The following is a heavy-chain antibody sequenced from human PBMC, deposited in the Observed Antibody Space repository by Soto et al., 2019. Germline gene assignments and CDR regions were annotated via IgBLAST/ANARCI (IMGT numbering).Heavy chain of an antibody. D-gene: IGHD3-16*01. CDR1: GYTFTDYY. J-gene: IGHJ4*02. Sequence: QVQLVQSGAEVKKPGASVKVSCKASGYTFTDYYIHWVRHAAGQGLEWMGMIDPIDGGTSYAEKFHGTVTMHSEASTSTVNMEMSSLPSVDSAMYYCARDMVSASGGSFRPRGQGYGNEYWGQGTLITVSS. V-gene: IGHV1-46*01. CDR2: IDPIDGGT. CDR3: ARDMVSASGGSFRPRGQGYGNEY.